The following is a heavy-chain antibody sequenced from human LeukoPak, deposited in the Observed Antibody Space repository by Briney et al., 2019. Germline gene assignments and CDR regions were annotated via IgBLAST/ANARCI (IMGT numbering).Heavy chain of an antibody. CDR3: ARDNWVAIPGLYDP. CDR2: IGTIGSNV. D-gene: IGHD2-21*01. CDR1: GFTFSRYS. J-gene: IGHJ5*02. V-gene: IGHV3-48*02. Sequence: GGSLRLSCAASGFTFSRYSFHWVRQAPGKGLEWVAKIGTIGSNVDYADSVKGRFTISRDNAKNSLYLQMNSLRDEDTAVCYCARDNWVAIPGLYDPWGQGTLVTVSS.